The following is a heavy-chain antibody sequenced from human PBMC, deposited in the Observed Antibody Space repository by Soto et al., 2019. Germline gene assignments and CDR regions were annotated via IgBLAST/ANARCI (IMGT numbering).Heavy chain of an antibody. V-gene: IGHV3-30*18. D-gene: IGHD2-2*02. CDR3: AKDFIRYCSSTSCYIPPWFDP. J-gene: IGHJ5*02. Sequence: GGSLRLSCAASGFTFSSYGMHWVRQAPGKGLEWVAVISYDGSNKYYADSVKGRFTISRDNSKNTLYLQMNSLRAEDTAVYYCAKDFIRYCSSTSCYIPPWFDPWGQGTLVTVSS. CDR2: ISYDGSNK. CDR1: GFTFSSYG.